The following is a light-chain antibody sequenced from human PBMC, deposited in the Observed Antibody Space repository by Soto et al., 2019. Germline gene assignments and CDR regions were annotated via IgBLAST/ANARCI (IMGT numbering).Light chain of an antibody. J-gene: IGLJ1*01. CDR1: SSDVGGYNY. CDR2: EVS. CDR3: SSYTSTSTPYV. V-gene: IGLV2-14*01. Sequence: QSVLTQPASVSGPPGQSITISCTGTSSDVGGYNYVSWYQQHPGKAPKLMIYEVSTRPSGVSNRFSGSKSGNTASLTISGLQAEDESDYYCSSYTSTSTPYVFGTGTEVTVL.